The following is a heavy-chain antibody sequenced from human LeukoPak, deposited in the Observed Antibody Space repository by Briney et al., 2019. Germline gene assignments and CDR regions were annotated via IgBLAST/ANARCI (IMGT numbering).Heavy chain of an antibody. V-gene: IGHV4-39*01. D-gene: IGHD3-22*01. J-gene: IGHJ3*02. CDR1: GGSISISSYY. CDR3: ARRYSRGPNYYDSSGYYPRRAFDI. Sequence: SETLSLTCTVSGGSISISSYYWGWIRQPPGKGLEWIGSIYYSGSPYYNPSLQSRVNISVDTSKNQFSLKLSSVTAADTAVYYCARRYSRGPNYYDSSGYYPRRAFDIWGQGTMVTVSS. CDR2: IYYSGSP.